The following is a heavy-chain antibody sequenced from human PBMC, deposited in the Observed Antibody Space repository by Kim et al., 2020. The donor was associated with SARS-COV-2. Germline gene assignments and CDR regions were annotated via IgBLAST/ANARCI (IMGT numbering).Heavy chain of an antibody. D-gene: IGHD3-3*01. CDR2: IGTAGDT. Sequence: GGSLRLSCAASGFTFSSYDMHWVRQATGKGLEWVSAIGTAGDTYYPGSVKGRFTNSRENAKNSLYLQMNSLRAGDTAVYYCARTRRTTYYDFWSAPGGMDVCGQGTTVTGS. CDR3: ARTRRTTYYDFWSAPGGMDV. J-gene: IGHJ6*02. V-gene: IGHV3-13*04. CDR1: GFTFSSYD.